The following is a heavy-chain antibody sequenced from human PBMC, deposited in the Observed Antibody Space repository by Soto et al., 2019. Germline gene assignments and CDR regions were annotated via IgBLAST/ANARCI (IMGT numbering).Heavy chain of an antibody. CDR1: GGSISSSSYY. V-gene: IGHV4-39*01. CDR2: IYYSGST. J-gene: IGHJ3*02. D-gene: IGHD6-6*01. Sequence: SETLSLTCTVSGGSISSSSYYWGWIRQPPGKGLEWIGSIYYSGSTYYNPSLKSRVTISVDTSKNQFSLKLSSVTAADTAVYYCARRGSSSVSAFDIWGQGTMVTVSS. CDR3: ARRGSSSVSAFDI.